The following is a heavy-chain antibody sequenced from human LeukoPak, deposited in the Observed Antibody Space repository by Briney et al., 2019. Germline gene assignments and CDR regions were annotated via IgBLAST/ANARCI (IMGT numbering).Heavy chain of an antibody. Sequence: PGGSLRLSCAASGFTFSSYSMNWVRQAPGKGLEWVSSISSSSSYIYYADSVKGRFTISRDNAKNSLYLQMNSLRAEDTAVYYCASGYCSGGSCYYYAFDIWGQGTMVTVS. CDR2: ISSSSSYI. CDR3: ASGYCSGGSCYYYAFDI. D-gene: IGHD2-15*01. J-gene: IGHJ3*02. V-gene: IGHV3-21*01. CDR1: GFTFSSYS.